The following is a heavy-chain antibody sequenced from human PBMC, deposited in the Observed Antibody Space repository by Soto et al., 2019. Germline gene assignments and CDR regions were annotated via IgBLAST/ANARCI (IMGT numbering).Heavy chain of an antibody. Sequence: GGSLRLSCGASGFSFGGYAMIWVRQAPGKGLEWVAAISGSGASSFFADSVRGRFVISRDNSQNTVFLQMSNLRAEDTAMYYCTKGSRGYTNYFFDSWGLGTLVTVSS. CDR2: ISGSGASS. V-gene: IGHV3-23*01. CDR3: TKGSRGYTNYFFDS. CDR1: GFSFGGYA. J-gene: IGHJ4*02. D-gene: IGHD6-25*01.